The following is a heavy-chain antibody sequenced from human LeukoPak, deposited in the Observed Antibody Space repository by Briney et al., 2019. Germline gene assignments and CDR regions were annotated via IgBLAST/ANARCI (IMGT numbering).Heavy chain of an antibody. Sequence: GGSLRLSCAASGFIVSSDYMGWVRQAPGKGLEWVSAIYSAGITYYADSVRGRFTISRDNSKNTLYLQMNSLRAEDTAMYYCARISGYRVSWGQGTLVTVSS. CDR2: IYSAGIT. CDR3: ARISGYRVS. CDR1: GFIVSSDY. D-gene: IGHD5-12*01. J-gene: IGHJ5*02. V-gene: IGHV3-53*01.